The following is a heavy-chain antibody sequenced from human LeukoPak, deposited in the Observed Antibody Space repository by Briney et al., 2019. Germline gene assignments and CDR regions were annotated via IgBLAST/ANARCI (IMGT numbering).Heavy chain of an antibody. V-gene: IGHV4-4*07. Sequence: KPSDTLSLTCTVSGGSIRSYYWNWIRQPAGKGLEWIGRVYPSGRTIYNSSLQSRVTMSVDTSKNQISLKLYSVTAADTAVYYCARDYFDSSGYYYLAYWGQGTLVAVSS. CDR3: ARDYFDSSGYYYLAY. CDR1: GGSIRSYY. D-gene: IGHD3-22*01. J-gene: IGHJ4*02. CDR2: VYPSGRT.